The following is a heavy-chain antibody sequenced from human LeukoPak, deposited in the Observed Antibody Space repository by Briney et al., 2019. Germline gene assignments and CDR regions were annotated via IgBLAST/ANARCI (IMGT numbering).Heavy chain of an antibody. Sequence: SETLSLTCAVYGGSFSGYYWSWIRQPPGKGLEWIGEINHSGSTNYNPSLKSRVTISVDTSKNQFSLKLSSVTAADTAVYYCASHRLKGSYGDHYYFDYWGQGTLVTVSS. V-gene: IGHV4-34*01. CDR1: GGSFSGYY. J-gene: IGHJ4*02. CDR3: ASHRLKGSYGDHYYFDY. D-gene: IGHD4-17*01. CDR2: INHSGST.